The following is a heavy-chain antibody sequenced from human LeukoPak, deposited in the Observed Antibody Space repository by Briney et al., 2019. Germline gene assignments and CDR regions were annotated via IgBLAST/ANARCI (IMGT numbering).Heavy chain of an antibody. CDR1: GFTFDDYA. J-gene: IGHJ6*02. CDR3: AKDLSSAITSALVLDV. CDR2: ITWNRDNI. D-gene: IGHD3-22*01. Sequence: PGRSLRLSCKVSGFTFDDYAMHRVRHTPGKGLEWVSVITWNRDNIGYGDSVKGRFTISRDNVKNVLYLQMNSLRPEDTALYYCAKDLSSAITSALVLDVWGQGTTVIVS. V-gene: IGHV3-9*01.